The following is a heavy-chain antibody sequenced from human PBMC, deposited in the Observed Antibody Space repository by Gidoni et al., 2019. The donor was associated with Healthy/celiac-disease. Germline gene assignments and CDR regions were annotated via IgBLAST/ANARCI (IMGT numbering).Heavy chain of an antibody. J-gene: IGHJ4*02. V-gene: IGHV1-69*06. CDR3: ARAAWGVAATDSGYYFDY. D-gene: IGHD2-15*01. CDR1: GGTFSSYA. Sequence: QVQLVQSGAEVKKPGSSVKVSCKASGGTFSSYAISWVRQAPGQGLEWMGGIIPIFGTANYAQKFQGRVTITADKSTSTAYMELSSLRSEDTAVYYCARAAWGVAATDSGYYFDYWGQGTLVTVSS. CDR2: IIPIFGTA.